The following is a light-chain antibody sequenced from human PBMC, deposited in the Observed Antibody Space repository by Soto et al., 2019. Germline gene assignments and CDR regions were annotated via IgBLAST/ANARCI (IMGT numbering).Light chain of an antibody. CDR2: DAS. J-gene: IGKJ5*01. CDR1: QSVRSK. CDR3: QQYNNWPPIP. Sequence: EIVMTQSSGTLSVSPRERATLSCRASQSVRSKLAWYQQKPGQAPRLLIYDASTRATGIPARFSGSGSGTEFTLTISSLQSEDFAVYYCQQYNNWPPIPFGKGTRLEIK. V-gene: IGKV3-15*01.